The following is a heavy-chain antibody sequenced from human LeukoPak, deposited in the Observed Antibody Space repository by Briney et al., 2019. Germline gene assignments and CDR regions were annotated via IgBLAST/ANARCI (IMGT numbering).Heavy chain of an antibody. J-gene: IGHJ4*02. V-gene: IGHV3-74*01. CDR3: ATDSYVSGSYYRLFY. D-gene: IGHD3-10*01. CDR1: GFSFSSHG. CDR2: INSDGGTT. Sequence: PGGTLRLSCAASGFSFSSHGMSWVRQAPGKGLVWVSGINSDGGTTTYADSVKGRFTISRDNAKNTLYLQMNNLRAEDTAIYYCATDSYVSGSYYRLFYWGQGTLVTVSS.